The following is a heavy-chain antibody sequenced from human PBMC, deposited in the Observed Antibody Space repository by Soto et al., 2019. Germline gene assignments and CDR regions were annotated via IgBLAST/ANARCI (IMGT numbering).Heavy chain of an antibody. CDR3: VRATQQVVPAFDY. CDR1: GYTFTGYY. CDR2: INPNSGGT. D-gene: IGHD2-15*01. J-gene: IGHJ4*02. V-gene: IGHV1-2*04. Sequence: ASVKVSCKASGYTFTGYYMHWVRQAPGQGLEWMGWINPNSGGTNYAQKFQGWVTMTRDTSISTAYMELSRLRSHDTAVYYCVRATQQVVPAFDYWGQGTLVTVSS.